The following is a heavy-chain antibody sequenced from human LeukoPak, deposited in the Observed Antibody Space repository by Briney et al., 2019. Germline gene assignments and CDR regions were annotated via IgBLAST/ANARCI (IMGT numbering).Heavy chain of an antibody. CDR2: IWYDGTNK. D-gene: IGHD5-18*01. J-gene: IGHJ4*02. V-gene: IGHV3-33*01. CDR1: GFTFTSYG. CDR3: ARDTYSYGNQYFDY. Sequence: ARSLRLSCAASGFTFTSYGMPWVRQAPGKGLEWVAFIWYDGTNKYYADSVKGRFTISRDNSKNTLYLQMNSLRAEDTAVYYCARDTYSYGNQYFDYWGQGTLVTVSS.